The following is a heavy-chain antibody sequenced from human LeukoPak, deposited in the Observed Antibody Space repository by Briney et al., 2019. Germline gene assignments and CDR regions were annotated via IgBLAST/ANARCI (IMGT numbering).Heavy chain of an antibody. CDR3: ARDRYSDTSRVPFDY. CDR2: IKYDGREK. D-gene: IGHD3-22*01. CDR1: GFTFNSFL. J-gene: IGHJ4*02. V-gene: IGHV3-7*01. Sequence: GESLRLSGAASGFTFNSFLMTWVRLAPGKGLEWVADIKYDGREKYYMDSVKGRFTISRDNARNSIYLQMNSLRVDDPAVYYCARDRYSDTSRVPFDYWGQGILVTVSS.